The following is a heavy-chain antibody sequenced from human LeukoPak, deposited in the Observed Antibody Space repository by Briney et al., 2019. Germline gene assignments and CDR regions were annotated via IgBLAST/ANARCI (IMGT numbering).Heavy chain of an antibody. CDR3: ARVGVVPAAISPYYYGMDV. Sequence: PGGSLRLSCAASGFTFSSYWMHWVRQAPGKGLVWVSRINSDGSSTSYADSVKGRFTISRDNAKNTLYLQMYSLRAEDTAVYYCARVGVVPAAISPYYYGMDVWGKGTTVTVSS. CDR1: GFTFSSYW. CDR2: INSDGSST. D-gene: IGHD2-2*01. J-gene: IGHJ6*04. V-gene: IGHV3-74*01.